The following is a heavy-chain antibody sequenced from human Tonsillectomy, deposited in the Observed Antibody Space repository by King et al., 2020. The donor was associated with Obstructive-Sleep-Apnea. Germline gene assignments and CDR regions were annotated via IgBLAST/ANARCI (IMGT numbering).Heavy chain of an antibody. Sequence: VQLVQSGAEVKKPGESLKISCKGSGYSFTNYWIAWVRQMPGKGLEWMGIIYPDDSDTRYSPSFQGQVTISADRSISTAYLQWSSLKASDTAMYFCARRSGGSGYYRPFDYWGQGTLVTVSS. J-gene: IGHJ4*02. CDR1: GYSFTNYW. D-gene: IGHD3-22*01. CDR3: ARRSGGSGYYRPFDY. CDR2: IYPDDSDT. V-gene: IGHV5-51*01.